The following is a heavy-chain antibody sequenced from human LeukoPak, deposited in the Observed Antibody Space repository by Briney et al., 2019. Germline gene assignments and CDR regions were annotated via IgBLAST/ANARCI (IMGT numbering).Heavy chain of an antibody. Sequence: GGSLRLSCAASGFTVSSNYMSWVRQAPGKGLEWVSVIYSGGSTYYADSVKGRFTISRDNSKNTLYLQMNSLRAEDTAVYYCAKEGSRRDGYNSLFDYWGQGTLVTVSS. CDR3: AKEGSRRDGYNSLFDY. D-gene: IGHD5-24*01. CDR2: IYSGGST. V-gene: IGHV3-53*01. CDR1: GFTVSSNY. J-gene: IGHJ4*02.